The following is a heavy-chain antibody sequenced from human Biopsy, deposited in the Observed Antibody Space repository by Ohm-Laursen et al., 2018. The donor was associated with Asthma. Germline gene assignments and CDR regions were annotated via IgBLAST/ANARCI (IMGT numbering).Heavy chain of an antibody. V-gene: IGHV3-7*01. CDR1: GFSFGDYF. CDR2: IKHDGTEK. CDR3: ARTFHFWSPYHAEHYQL. D-gene: IGHD3-3*02. J-gene: IGHJ1*01. Sequence: SLRLSCAASGFSFGDYFMTWVRQVPGKGLEWVANIKHDGTEKNHVDSLKGRFTISRDNAKNSLYLQMNSLRAEDTAVYYCARTFHFWSPYHAEHYQLWGQGTLVTVPS.